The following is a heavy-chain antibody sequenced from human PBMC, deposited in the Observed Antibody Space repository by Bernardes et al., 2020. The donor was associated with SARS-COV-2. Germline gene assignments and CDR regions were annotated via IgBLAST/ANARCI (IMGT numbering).Heavy chain of an antibody. J-gene: IGHJ6*04. V-gene: IGHV3-21*01. Sequence: GGSLRLSCTASGFTFNIYSMNWVRQAPGKGLEWVSSISGSSTYINYADSVRGRFTISRDNAKNSLFLQMNSLGADDTAVYFCAKDPGTTTHWSWMDVWGKGTTVTVSS. CDR2: ISGSSTYI. CDR1: GFTFNIYS. CDR3: AKDPGTTTHWSWMDV. D-gene: IGHD1-1*01.